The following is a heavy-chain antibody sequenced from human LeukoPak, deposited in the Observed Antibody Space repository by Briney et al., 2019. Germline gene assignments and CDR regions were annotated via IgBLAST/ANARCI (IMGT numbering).Heavy chain of an antibody. D-gene: IGHD6-13*01. Sequence: GGSLRLSCAASGFTFSSYGMHWVRQAPGKGLEWVAVISYDGSNKCCADSVKGRFTISRDNSKNTLYLQMNSLRAEDTAVYYCAKDRGAAAAPQHWGQGTLVTVSS. J-gene: IGHJ1*01. V-gene: IGHV3-30*18. CDR2: ISYDGSNK. CDR1: GFTFSSYG. CDR3: AKDRGAAAAPQH.